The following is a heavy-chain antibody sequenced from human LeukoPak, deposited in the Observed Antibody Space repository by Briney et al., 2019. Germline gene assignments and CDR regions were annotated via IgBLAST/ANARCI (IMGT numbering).Heavy chain of an antibody. CDR2: ITPKSGDT. V-gene: IGHV1-2*02. CDR1: GYTFSDFY. Sequence: ASVKVSCKASGYTFSDFYIHWVRQAPGQGLEYVGWITPKSGDTYSPQRFQGRVTMTRDASISTAYMELSSLRSDDTAVYFCARVRLADERAWAYWGQGTLVTVSS. J-gene: IGHJ4*02. CDR3: ARVRLADERAWAY. D-gene: IGHD3-3*02.